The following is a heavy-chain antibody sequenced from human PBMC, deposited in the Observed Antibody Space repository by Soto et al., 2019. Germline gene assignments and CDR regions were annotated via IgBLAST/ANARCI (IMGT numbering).Heavy chain of an antibody. Sequence: LRLSCVASGFIVSSNQMSWVRQAPGKGLEWVSVIYSGHTTYYADSVEGRFTISRDDSKNTLYLQMNSLRVEDTAVYYCVRGPSDHKLRLVEWPYGDYWGQGALVTAPQ. CDR3: VRGPSDHKLRLVEWPYGDY. CDR2: IYSGHTT. D-gene: IGHD3-3*01. J-gene: IGHJ4*02. V-gene: IGHV3-53*01. CDR1: GFIVSSNQ.